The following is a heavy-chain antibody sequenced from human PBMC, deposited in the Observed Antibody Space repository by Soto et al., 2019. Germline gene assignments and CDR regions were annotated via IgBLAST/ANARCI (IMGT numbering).Heavy chain of an antibody. J-gene: IGHJ5*02. CDR1: GYTFTSYD. Sequence: QVQLVQSGAEMKKPGASVKVSCKASGYTFTSYDINWVRQATGHGLEWMGWLNPNTGNTGYAPKFQGRVTMTRNTSINTGDMELSSLRSEDTAVYYCARGLTSEWFDPWGQGTLVTVSS. D-gene: IGHD4-17*01. CDR3: ARGLTSEWFDP. CDR2: LNPNTGNT. V-gene: IGHV1-8*01.